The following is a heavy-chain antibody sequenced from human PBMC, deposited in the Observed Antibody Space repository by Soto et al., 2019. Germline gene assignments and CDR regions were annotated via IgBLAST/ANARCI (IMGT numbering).Heavy chain of an antibody. Sequence: PSETLSLTCAVYGGSFSGYYWSWIRQPPGKGLEWIGEINHSGSTNYNPSLKSRVTISVDTSKNQFSLKLSSVTAADTAVYYCARGRDYYDSSGYHYFDYWGQGTLVTVSS. D-gene: IGHD3-22*01. J-gene: IGHJ4*02. CDR1: GGSFSGYY. CDR2: INHSGST. V-gene: IGHV4-34*01. CDR3: ARGRDYYDSSGYHYFDY.